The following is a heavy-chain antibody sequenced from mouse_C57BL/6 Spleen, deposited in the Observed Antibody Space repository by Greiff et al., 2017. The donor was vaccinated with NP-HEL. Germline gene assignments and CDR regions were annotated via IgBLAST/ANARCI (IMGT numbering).Heavy chain of an antibody. CDR2: ISDGGSYT. V-gene: IGHV5-4*01. CDR1: GFTFSSYA. J-gene: IGHJ4*01. CDR3: ARDSGDYAMDY. Sequence: EVNLVESGGGLVKPGGSLKLSCAASGFTFSSYAMSWVRQTPEKRLEWVATISDGGSYTYYPDNVKGRFTISRDNAKNNLYLQMSHLKSEDTAMYYCARDSGDYAMDYWGQRTSVTVSS. D-gene: IGHD1-3*01.